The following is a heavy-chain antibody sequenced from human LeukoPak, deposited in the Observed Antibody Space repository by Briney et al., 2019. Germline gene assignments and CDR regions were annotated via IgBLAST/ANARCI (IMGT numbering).Heavy chain of an antibody. J-gene: IGHJ4*02. V-gene: IGHV3-9*01. CDR1: GFTFDDYA. Sequence: GGSLRLSCAASGFTFDDYAMHWVRQAPGKGLEWVSGISWNSGSIGYADSVKGRFTISRDNAKNSLYLQMNSLRAEDTALYYCAKCTGRGAPYYFDYWGQGTLVTVSS. D-gene: IGHD1-14*01. CDR2: ISWNSGSI. CDR3: AKCTGRGAPYYFDY.